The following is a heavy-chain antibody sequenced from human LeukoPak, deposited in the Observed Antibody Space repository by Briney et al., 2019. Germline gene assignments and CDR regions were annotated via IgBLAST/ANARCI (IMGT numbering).Heavy chain of an antibody. D-gene: IGHD6-19*01. V-gene: IGHV4-34*01. Sequence: NPSETLSLTCAVYGGSFSGYYWSWIRQPPGKGLEWIGEINHSGSTNYNPSLKSRVTISVDTSKNQFSLKLSSVTAADTAVYYCARSRGYSSGWYGDYWGQGTLVTVSS. CDR2: INHSGST. CDR1: GGSFSGYY. CDR3: ARSRGYSSGWYGDY. J-gene: IGHJ4*02.